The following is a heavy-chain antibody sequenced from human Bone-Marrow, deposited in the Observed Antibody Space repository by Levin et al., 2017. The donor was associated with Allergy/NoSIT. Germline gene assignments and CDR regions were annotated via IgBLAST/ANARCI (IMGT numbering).Heavy chain of an antibody. CDR3: VRDAGYQLLPLVSYFDY. V-gene: IGHV4-38-2*02. CDR2: VFHTGTT. J-gene: IGHJ4*02. Sequence: PSETLSLTCSVSGYSIRSAYYWGWIRQTPGKGLEWIGSVFHTGTTSYNPSLQSRVTMSRDTSKNHFSLQLRSVTAADTAIYYCVRDAGYQLLPLVSYFDYWGQGVLVTVSS. D-gene: IGHD2-2*01. CDR1: GYSIRSAYY.